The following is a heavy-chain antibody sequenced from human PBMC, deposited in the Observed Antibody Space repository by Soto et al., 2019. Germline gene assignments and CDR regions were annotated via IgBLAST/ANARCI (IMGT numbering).Heavy chain of an antibody. J-gene: IGHJ4*02. CDR3: ASDRPGSQHYFDY. V-gene: IGHV3-74*01. Sequence: EVQLVESGGGLVQPGGSLRLSCAASGFTFSSDWMHWVRQAPGKGLVWISRIDMDGSSTSYADSVKGRFTISRDNAENTLYLQMNSLRAEDTAVYYCASDRPGSQHYFDYWGQGILVTVSS. CDR2: IDMDGSST. CDR1: GFTFSSDW. D-gene: IGHD3-10*01.